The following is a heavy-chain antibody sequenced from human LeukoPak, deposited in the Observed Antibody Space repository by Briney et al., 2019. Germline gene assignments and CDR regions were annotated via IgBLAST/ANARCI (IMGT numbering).Heavy chain of an antibody. CDR1: GFTFSSYA. CDR2: ISSNGGST. V-gene: IGHV3-64*01. Sequence: GGSLRLSCAASGFTFSSYAMHWVRQAPGKGLEYVSAISSNGGSTYYANSVKGRFTISRDNSRSALFLQMNSLRAEDTAVYYCAKDPSVAGTAHYFDYWGQGTLVTVSS. J-gene: IGHJ4*02. D-gene: IGHD6-19*01. CDR3: AKDPSVAGTAHYFDY.